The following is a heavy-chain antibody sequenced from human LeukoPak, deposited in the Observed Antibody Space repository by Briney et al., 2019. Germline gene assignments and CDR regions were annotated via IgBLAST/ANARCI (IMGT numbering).Heavy chain of an antibody. Sequence: PSETLSLTCTVSGGSIISSDYHWGWVRQPPGKGLEWIGTISYSGNTDYNPSLRSRVTISVDTSNNRFSLRLGSVTAADTAVYYCAGNVLLDAFDIWGQGTMVTVSS. CDR1: GGSIISSDYH. J-gene: IGHJ3*02. CDR2: ISYSGNT. D-gene: IGHD3-10*02. CDR3: AGNVLLDAFDI. V-gene: IGHV4-39*07.